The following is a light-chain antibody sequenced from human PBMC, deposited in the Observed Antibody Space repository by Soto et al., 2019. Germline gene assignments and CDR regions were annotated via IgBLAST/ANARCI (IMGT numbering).Light chain of an antibody. CDR2: EVN. CDR3: SSYTTTTTHG. CDR1: SSDVGGYNY. V-gene: IGLV2-14*01. J-gene: IGLJ2*01. Sequence: QSALTQPASVSGSPGQSITISCTGTSSDVGGYNYVSWYQQHPGKAPKVMIYEVNNRPSGVSNRFSGSKSGNTASLTISGLQAEDEADYYCSSYTTTTTHGFGGGTKLTVL.